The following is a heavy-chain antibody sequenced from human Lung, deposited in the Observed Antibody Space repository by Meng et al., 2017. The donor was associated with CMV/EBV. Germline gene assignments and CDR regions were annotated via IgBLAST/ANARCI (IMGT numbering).Heavy chain of an antibody. V-gene: IGHV1-2*02. J-gene: IGHJ5*01. Sequence: ASVKVSCKASGYTFTDYNIHWVRQAPGQGLEWMGWINPKRGVTDYAQKFQGRVAMTRDTSISTAYMGLSRLRFDDTALYYCAKEGGRATFNGGRNSRARRDKWFAPWGQGTLVTVSS. CDR3: AKEGGRATFNGGRNSRARRDKWFAP. CDR1: GYTFTDYN. CDR2: INPKRGVT. D-gene: IGHD7-27*01.